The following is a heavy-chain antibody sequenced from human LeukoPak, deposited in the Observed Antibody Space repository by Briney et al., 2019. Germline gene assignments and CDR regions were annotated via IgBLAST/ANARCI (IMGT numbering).Heavy chain of an antibody. Sequence: PSQTLSLTCTVSGGSISSGDYYWSWIRQPPGKGLEWIGYIYYSGSTYYNPSLKSRVTISVDTSKNQFSLKLSSVTAADTAVYYCARLFRGLGFGEFRGNYFDYWGQGTLVTVSS. CDR3: ARLFRGLGFGEFRGNYFDY. CDR1: GGSISSGDYY. D-gene: IGHD3-10*01. CDR2: IYYSGST. J-gene: IGHJ4*02. V-gene: IGHV4-30-4*01.